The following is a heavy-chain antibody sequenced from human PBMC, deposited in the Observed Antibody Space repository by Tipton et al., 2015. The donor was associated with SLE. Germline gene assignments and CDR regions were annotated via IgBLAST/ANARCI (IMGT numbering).Heavy chain of an antibody. CDR2: TYYSGST. J-gene: IGHJ3*02. CDR3: ASLAHIVATIDDAFDI. Sequence: TLSLTCTVSGGSISSSSYYWGWIRQPPGKGLGWIGSTYYSGSTYYNPSLKSRVTISVDTSKNQFSLKLSSVTAADTAVYYCASLAHIVATIDDAFDIWGQGTMVTVSS. D-gene: IGHD5-12*01. V-gene: IGHV4-39*07. CDR1: GGSISSSSYY.